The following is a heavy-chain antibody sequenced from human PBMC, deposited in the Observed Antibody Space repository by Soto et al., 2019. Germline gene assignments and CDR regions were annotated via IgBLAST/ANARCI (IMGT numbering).Heavy chain of an antibody. V-gene: IGHV3-33*01. CDR2: IWYDASKK. D-gene: IGHD6-13*01. Sequence: QVQLVESGGGVVQPGRSLRLSCATSGFTFSDYGMHWVRQAPGKGLEWVAVIWYDASKKYYADSVKGRFTISRDNSKSMLYLQMIGLRAEDTAVYYCARDLSSTWYDYWGQGTLVTVSS. CDR1: GFTFSDYG. CDR3: ARDLSSTWYDY. J-gene: IGHJ4*02.